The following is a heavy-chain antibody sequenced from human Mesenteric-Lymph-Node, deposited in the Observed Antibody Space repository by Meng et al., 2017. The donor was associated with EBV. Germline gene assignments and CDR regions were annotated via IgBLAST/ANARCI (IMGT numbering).Heavy chain of an antibody. Sequence: QPQLQESGPGLVKPSEXLSLTCTGSGGSTSSSNYYWGWIRQPPGKAPEWIGTVYYNGNTNYNPFLQSRVTISIDTSKNQFSLKLNSVTAADTAVYYCARALVRGVMPSVIRFDPWGPGTLVTVSS. J-gene: IGHJ5*02. CDR1: GGSTSSSNYY. CDR2: VYYNGNT. D-gene: IGHD3-10*01. CDR3: ARALVRGVMPSVIRFDP. V-gene: IGHV4-39*07.